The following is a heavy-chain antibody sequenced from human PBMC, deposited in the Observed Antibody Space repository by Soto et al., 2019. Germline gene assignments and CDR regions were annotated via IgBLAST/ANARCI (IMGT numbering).Heavy chain of an antibody. Sequence: SETLSLTCTVSGGSVSDISDYWSWVRQPTGKGLEWIGYIYYSGSADYNPSLGSRVTISLDTSKNQFSLKLSSVTTADTAVCYCARGVGFGYYYYHMDLWGQGTTVTVSS. CDR3: ARGVGFGYYYYHMDL. J-gene: IGHJ6*02. CDR2: IYYSGSA. CDR1: GGSVSDISDY. D-gene: IGHD3-10*01. V-gene: IGHV4-61*01.